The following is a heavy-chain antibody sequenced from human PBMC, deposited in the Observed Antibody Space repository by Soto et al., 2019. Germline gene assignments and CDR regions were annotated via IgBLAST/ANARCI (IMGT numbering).Heavy chain of an antibody. J-gene: IGHJ6*02. D-gene: IGHD5-12*01. Sequence: GGSLRLSCAASGFTFSSYSMNWVRQAPGKGLEWVSYISSSSSTIYYADSVKGRFTISRDNAKNSLYLQMNSLRDEDTAVYYCAGVFGDGYNCGAHGMDVWGQGTTVTVSS. CDR3: AGVFGDGYNCGAHGMDV. CDR2: ISSSSSTI. V-gene: IGHV3-48*02. CDR1: GFTFSSYS.